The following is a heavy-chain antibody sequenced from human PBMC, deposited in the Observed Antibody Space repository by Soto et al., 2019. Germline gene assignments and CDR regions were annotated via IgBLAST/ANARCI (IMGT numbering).Heavy chain of an antibody. CDR3: ARDRCGGACYSDPYFDY. CDR2: IWYDGSNK. CDR1: GFTFSTYG. V-gene: IGHV3-33*01. Sequence: QVQLVESGGGVVQPGRSLRLSCAASGFTFSTYGMHWVRQAPGKGLEWVAVIWYDGSNKYYADSVKGRFTISRDNSKNTLYLQMNSLRAEDTAVYYCARDRCGGACYSDPYFDYWGQGTLVTVSS. J-gene: IGHJ4*01. D-gene: IGHD2-21*02.